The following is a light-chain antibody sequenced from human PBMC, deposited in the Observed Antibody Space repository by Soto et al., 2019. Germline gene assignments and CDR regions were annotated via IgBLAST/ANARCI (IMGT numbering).Light chain of an antibody. CDR2: GAS. V-gene: IGKV3-20*01. Sequence: EIVLTQSPCTLSLSPGERATLSCRASQSVTNNYLAWYQQKPGQAPRLLMYGASSRATDVPDRFSGSGSGTDFTLTINRLEPEDFAVYYCQHYGTSPRTFGPGTKV. CDR1: QSVTNNY. CDR3: QHYGTSPRT. J-gene: IGKJ1*01.